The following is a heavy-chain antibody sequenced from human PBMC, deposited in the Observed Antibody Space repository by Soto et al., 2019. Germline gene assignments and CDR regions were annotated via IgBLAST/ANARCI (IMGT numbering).Heavy chain of an antibody. CDR3: ARRRRGGTPFDP. J-gene: IGHJ5*02. Sequence: PSETLSLTCTVSGGSISSYYWSWIRQPPGKGLEWIGYIYYSGSTNYNPSLKSRVTISVDTSKNQFSLKLSSVTAADTAVYYCARRRRGGTPFDPWGQGTLVTVSS. V-gene: IGHV4-59*08. D-gene: IGHD2-15*01. CDR1: GGSISSYY. CDR2: IYYSGST.